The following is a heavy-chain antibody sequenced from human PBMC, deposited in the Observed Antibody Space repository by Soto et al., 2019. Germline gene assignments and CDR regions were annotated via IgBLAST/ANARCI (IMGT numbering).Heavy chain of an antibody. V-gene: IGHV3-49*03. D-gene: IGHD6-19*01. CDR3: TRDVGYTSGHYFDY. CDR1: GFTFGDFA. J-gene: IGHJ4*02. Sequence: GGSLRLSCTGSGFTFGDFALSWFRRAPGKGLEWVGFIRSIAYGGTTEYAASVKGRFSISRDDSKSIAYLQIKSLRTEDTAVYYCTRDVGYTSGHYFDYWGKGT. CDR2: IRSIAYGGTT.